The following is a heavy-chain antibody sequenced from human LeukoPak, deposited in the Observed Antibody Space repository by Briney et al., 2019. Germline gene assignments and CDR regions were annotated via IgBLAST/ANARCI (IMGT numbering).Heavy chain of an antibody. CDR2: INHSGST. D-gene: IGHD5-18*01. Sequence: SETLSLTCAVYGGSFSGYYWSWIRQPPGEGLEWIGEINHSGSTNYNPSLKSRVTISVDTSKNQFSLKLSSVTAADTAVYYCARRRGYSYGPNTYYYYYMDVWGKGTTVTVSS. V-gene: IGHV4-34*01. J-gene: IGHJ6*03. CDR1: GGSFSGYY. CDR3: ARRRGYSYGPNTYYYYYMDV.